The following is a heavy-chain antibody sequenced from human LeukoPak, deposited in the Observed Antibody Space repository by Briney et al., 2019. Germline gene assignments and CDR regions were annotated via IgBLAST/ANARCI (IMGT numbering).Heavy chain of an antibody. V-gene: IGHV4-34*01. Sequence: SETLSLTCAVYGGSFSGYYWSWIRQPPGKGLEWIGEINHSGSTNYNPSLKSRVTISVDTSKNQFSLKLSSVTAADTAVYYCASGRAGRYYFDYWGQGTLVTVSS. J-gene: IGHJ4*02. CDR3: ASGRAGRYYFDY. CDR1: GGSFSGYY. CDR2: INHSGST. D-gene: IGHD6-19*01.